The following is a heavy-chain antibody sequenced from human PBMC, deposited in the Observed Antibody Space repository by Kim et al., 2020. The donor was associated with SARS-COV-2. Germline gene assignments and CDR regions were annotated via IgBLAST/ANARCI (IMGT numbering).Heavy chain of an antibody. V-gene: IGHV1-18*01. Sequence: ASVKVSCKSSGYTSTTYGISWVRQAPGQGPEWMGWINGKNGNTKSAQKFQGRVTMTTDTSTSAAYMELWSLTSDDTAVYYCARDYCSSTSCDPGGYYYYGMDVWGQGTTVTVS. J-gene: IGHJ6*02. D-gene: IGHD2-2*01. CDR3: ARDYCSSTSCDPGGYYYYGMDV. CDR1: GYTSTTYG. CDR2: INGKNGNT.